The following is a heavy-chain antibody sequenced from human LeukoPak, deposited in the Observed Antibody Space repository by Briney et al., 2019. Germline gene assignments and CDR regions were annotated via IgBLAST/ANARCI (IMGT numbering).Heavy chain of an antibody. D-gene: IGHD6-13*01. J-gene: IGHJ4*02. Sequence: GGSLRLSCAASGFTFNSYAMSWVRQAPGKGLEWVSDISGSGGSTYYADSVKGRFTISRDNSKNTLYLQTNSLRAEDTAVYYCANGGGYSSRRYFDYWGQGTLVTVSS. CDR2: ISGSGGST. CDR3: ANGGGYSSRRYFDY. CDR1: GFTFNSYA. V-gene: IGHV3-23*01.